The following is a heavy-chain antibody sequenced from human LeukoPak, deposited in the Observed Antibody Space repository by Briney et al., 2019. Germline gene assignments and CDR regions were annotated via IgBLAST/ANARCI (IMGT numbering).Heavy chain of an antibody. D-gene: IGHD3-22*01. J-gene: IGHJ3*02. CDR3: ARGYDSSGFHDAFDI. CDR2: IYHSGST. CDR1: GYSISSGYY. V-gene: IGHV4-38-2*02. Sequence: PSETLSLTCTVSGYSISSGYYWGWIRQPPGKGLEWIGSIYHSGSTYYNPSLKSRVTISVDTSKNQFSLKLSSVTAADTAVYYCARGYDSSGFHDAFDIWGQGTMVTVSS.